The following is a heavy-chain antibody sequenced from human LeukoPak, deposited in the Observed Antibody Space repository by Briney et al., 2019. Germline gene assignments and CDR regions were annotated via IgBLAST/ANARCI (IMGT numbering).Heavy chain of an antibody. CDR1: GYTFTGYY. V-gene: IGHV1-2*02. CDR3: ARDGAWGFWSGYEAFDI. Sequence: ASVKVSCKASGYTFTGYYMHWVRQAPGQGLEWMGWINPNSGGTNYAQKFQGRVTMTRDTSISTAYMELSRLRSDDTAVYYCARDGAWGFWSGYEAFDIWGQGTMVTVSS. CDR2: INPNSGGT. D-gene: IGHD3-3*01. J-gene: IGHJ3*02.